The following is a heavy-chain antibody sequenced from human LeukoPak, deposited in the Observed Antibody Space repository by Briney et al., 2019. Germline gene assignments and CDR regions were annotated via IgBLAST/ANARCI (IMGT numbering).Heavy chain of an antibody. V-gene: IGHV3-43*02. CDR3: AKGRRFYDILTGYVN. J-gene: IGHJ4*02. CDR1: GFTFDDYA. D-gene: IGHD3-9*01. Sequence: PGGSLRLSCAASGFTFDDYAMHWVRQAPGKGLEWVSLISGDGGSTYYADSVKGRFTISRDNSKNSLYLQMNSLRTEDTALYYCAKGRRFYDILTGYVNWGQGTLVTVSS. CDR2: ISGDGGST.